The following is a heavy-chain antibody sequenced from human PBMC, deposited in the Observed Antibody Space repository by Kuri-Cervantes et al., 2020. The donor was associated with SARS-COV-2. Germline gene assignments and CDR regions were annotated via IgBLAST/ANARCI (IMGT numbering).Heavy chain of an antibody. CDR2: INPNSGGT. CDR3: ARDRLYDFWSGYYTGGFDY. CDR1: GYTFTSYG. D-gene: IGHD3-3*01. V-gene: IGHV1-2*02. Sequence: ASVKVSCKASGYTFTSYGISWVRQAPGQGLEWMGWINPNSGGTNYAQKFQGRVTMTRDTSISTAYMELSRLRSDDTAVYYCARDRLYDFWSGYYTGGFDYWGQGTLVTVSS. J-gene: IGHJ4*02.